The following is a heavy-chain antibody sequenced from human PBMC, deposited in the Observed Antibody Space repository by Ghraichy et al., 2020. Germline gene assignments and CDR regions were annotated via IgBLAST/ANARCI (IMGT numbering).Heavy chain of an antibody. CDR2: IYHSGST. CDR1: GGSISSSNW. J-gene: IGHJ6*02. V-gene: IGHV4-4*02. D-gene: IGHD3-9*01. Sequence: SETLSLTCAVSGGSISSSNWWSWVRQPPGKGLEWIGEIYHSGSTNYNPSLKSRVTISVDKSKNQFSLKLSSVTAADTAVYYCASSRPRQVYDILTGYYTPTWYYGMDVWGQGTTVTVSS. CDR3: ASSRPRQVYDILTGYYTPTWYYGMDV.